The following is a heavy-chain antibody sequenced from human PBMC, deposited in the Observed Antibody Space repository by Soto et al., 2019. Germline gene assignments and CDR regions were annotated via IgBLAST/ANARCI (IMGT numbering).Heavy chain of an antibody. CDR2: ISGSGGST. D-gene: IGHD3-16*01. CDR1: GFTFSSYA. J-gene: IGHJ4*02. CDR3: AKKTLFGVYRAHYFDY. V-gene: IGHV3-23*01. Sequence: GGSLRLSCAASGFTFSSYAMSWVRQAPGKGLEWVSAISGSGGSTYYADSVKGRFTISRDNSKNTLYLQMNSLRAEDTAVYYCAKKTLFGVYRAHYFDYWGQGTLVTVSS.